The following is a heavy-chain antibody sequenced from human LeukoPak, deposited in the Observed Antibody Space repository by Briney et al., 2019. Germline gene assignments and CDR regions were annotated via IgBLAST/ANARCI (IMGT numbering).Heavy chain of an antibody. D-gene: IGHD6-19*01. Sequence: RGESLKISCKGSGYSFTSYWSGWVRQMPGKGLEGMGIIYPGDSDTRYSPPFQRQVTISADKSISTAYLQWSSLKASDTAMYYCARLFGGSGWYFDYWGQGTLVTVSS. CDR2: IYPGDSDT. V-gene: IGHV5-51*01. J-gene: IGHJ4*02. CDR1: GYSFTSYW. CDR3: ARLFGGSGWYFDY.